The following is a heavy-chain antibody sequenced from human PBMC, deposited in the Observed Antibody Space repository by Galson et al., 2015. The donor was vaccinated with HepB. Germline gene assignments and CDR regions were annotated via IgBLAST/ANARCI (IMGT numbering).Heavy chain of an antibody. V-gene: IGHV3-13*04. CDR3: ARPRGSGSYTYYYYSMDV. J-gene: IGHJ6*03. D-gene: IGHD3-10*01. CDR1: GFTFSRYD. CDR2: ISAAGDT. Sequence: SLRLSCAASGFTFSRYDMHWVRQATGKGLEWVPAISAAGDTYYAGSVKGRFTVSRENAKNSVYLQMNSLRAGDTAVYYCARPRGSGSYTYYYYSMDVWGKGTTVTVSS.